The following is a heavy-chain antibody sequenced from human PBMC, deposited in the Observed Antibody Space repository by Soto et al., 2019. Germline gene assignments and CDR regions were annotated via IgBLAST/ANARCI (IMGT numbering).Heavy chain of an antibody. CDR3: VKGRHSYAYSAFDI. V-gene: IGHV3-64D*06. D-gene: IGHD3-16*01. CDR1: GFIFRSYT. Sequence: GGSLRLSCSASGFIFRSYTMYWVRQAPGKGLEYVSAISSNGGSTYDADSVKDRFIISRDNSKNTLCLQMRGLRAEDTAVYYCVKGRHSYAYSAFDIWGQGTMVTVSS. J-gene: IGHJ3*02. CDR2: ISSNGGST.